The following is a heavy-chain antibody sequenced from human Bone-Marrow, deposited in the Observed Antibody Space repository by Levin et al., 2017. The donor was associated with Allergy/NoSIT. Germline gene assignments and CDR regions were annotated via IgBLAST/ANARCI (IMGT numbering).Heavy chain of an antibody. J-gene: IGHJ4*02. CDR1: GFTFSSYA. D-gene: IGHD3-10*01. CDR3: ARVPKTQWFGELLLDY. CDR2: ISYDGSNK. V-gene: IGHV3-30-3*01. Sequence: GGSLRLSCAASGFTFSSYAMHWVRQAPGKGLEWVAVISYDGSNKYYADSVKGRFTISRDNSKNTLYLQMNSLRAEDTAVYYCARVPKTQWFGELLLDYWGQGTLVTVSS.